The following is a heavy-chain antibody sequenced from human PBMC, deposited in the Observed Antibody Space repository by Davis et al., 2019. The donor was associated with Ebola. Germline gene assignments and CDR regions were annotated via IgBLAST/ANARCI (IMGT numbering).Heavy chain of an antibody. J-gene: IGHJ3*02. V-gene: IGHV3-48*04. CDR3: ARERPDYYYDSSGYGLTHDAFDI. D-gene: IGHD3-22*01. Sequence: GESLKISCAASGFTFSSYSMNWVRQAPGKGLEWVSYISSSSSTIYYADSVKGRFTISRDNAKNSLYLQMNSLRAEDTAVYYCARERPDYYYDSSGYGLTHDAFDIWGQGTMVTVSS. CDR1: GFTFSSYS. CDR2: ISSSSSTI.